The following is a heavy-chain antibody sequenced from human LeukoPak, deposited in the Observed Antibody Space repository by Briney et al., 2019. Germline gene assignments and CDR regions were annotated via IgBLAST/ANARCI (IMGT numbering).Heavy chain of an antibody. D-gene: IGHD6-13*01. CDR2: VNPNSGNT. J-gene: IGHJ5*02. Sequence: GGSVTVSCKPSGYTFTSYDLNWVRQAPGQGLEWMGWVNPNSGNTGYAQKFQGRVTMTRDTPISTVYMELSRLRSDDTAVYYCARDLCAVAYIAAAGGNWFDPWGQGTLVTVSS. V-gene: IGHV1-8*01. CDR3: ARDLCAVAYIAAAGGNWFDP. CDR1: GYTFTSYD.